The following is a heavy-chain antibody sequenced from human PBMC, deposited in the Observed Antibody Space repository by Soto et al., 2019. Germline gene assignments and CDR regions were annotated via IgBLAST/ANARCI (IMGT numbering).Heavy chain of an antibody. CDR1: GYSFTNYW. CDR3: AKFAGYVVGGSFYCDY. J-gene: IGHJ4*02. D-gene: IGHD2-15*01. CDR2: IWPADSDT. V-gene: IGHV5-51*01. Sequence: EVQLVQSGAEVKKPGESLKISCKGSGYSFTNYWIAWVRQMPGKGLEWMGTIWPADSDTRYSPSFQGQITISADKSISTAYLQWNSLQASDTAMYYCAKFAGYVVGGSFYCDYWGEGTLVTVSS.